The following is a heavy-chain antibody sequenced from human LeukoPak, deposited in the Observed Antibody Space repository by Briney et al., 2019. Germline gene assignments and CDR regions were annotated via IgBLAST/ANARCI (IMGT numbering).Heavy chain of an antibody. J-gene: IGHJ4*02. CDR3: ARCHNWNDCYFDY. CDR2: IYSGGST. Sequence: PGGSLRLSCVASGFTVSSNYMSWVRQAPGKGLEWVSVIYSGGSTYYADSVKGRFTISRDNSKNTLYLQMNSLRAEDTAVYYCARCHNWNDCYFDYWGQGTLVTVSS. D-gene: IGHD1-1*01. CDR1: GFTVSSNY. V-gene: IGHV3-66*01.